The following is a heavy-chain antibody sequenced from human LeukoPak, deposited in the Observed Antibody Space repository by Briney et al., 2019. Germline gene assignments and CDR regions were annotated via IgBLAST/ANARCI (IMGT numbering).Heavy chain of an antibody. CDR1: GFTFSDYW. CDR2: IKQDGNEK. V-gene: IGHV3-7*03. D-gene: IGHD3-9*01. J-gene: IGHJ4*02. Sequence: PGGSLRLSCAASGFTFSDYWMSWVRQTPEKGLEWVANIKQDGNEKYHVDSVKGRFTISRDNSKNTLYLQMNSLRAEDTAVYYCARVGTTGYYQLWGQGTLVTVSS. CDR3: ARVGTTGYYQL.